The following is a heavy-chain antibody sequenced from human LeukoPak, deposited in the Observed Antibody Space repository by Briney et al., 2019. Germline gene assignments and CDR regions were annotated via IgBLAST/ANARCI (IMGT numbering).Heavy chain of an antibody. J-gene: IGHJ3*02. CDR2: IYYSGST. D-gene: IGHD3-22*01. CDR3: ARLAYYDSSGPLGDAFDI. Sequence: SETLSLTCTVSGGSISSSSYYWGWIRQPPGRGLEWIGNIYYSGSTYYNPSLKSRVTISVDTSKNQFSLKLSSVTAADTAVYYCARLAYYDSSGPLGDAFDIWGQGTMVTVSS. CDR1: GGSISSSSYY. V-gene: IGHV4-39*07.